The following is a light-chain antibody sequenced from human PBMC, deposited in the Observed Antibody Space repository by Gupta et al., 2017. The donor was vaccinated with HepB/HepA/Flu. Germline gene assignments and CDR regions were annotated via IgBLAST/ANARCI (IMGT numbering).Light chain of an antibody. J-gene: IGKJ4*01. V-gene: IGKV3-11*01. Sequence: MVLTHSPPTLSLSPGERATLSCRASQSVSSYLAWYQQKPGQAPRLLIYDASNRATGIPARFSGSGSGTDFTLTISSLEPEDFAVYYCQQRSNWPRLTFGGGTKVEIK. CDR1: QSVSSY. CDR2: DAS. CDR3: QQRSNWPRLT.